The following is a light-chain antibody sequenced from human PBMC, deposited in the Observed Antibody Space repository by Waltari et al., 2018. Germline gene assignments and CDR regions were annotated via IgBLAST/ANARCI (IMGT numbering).Light chain of an antibody. CDR1: QIVRNF. J-gene: IGKJ4*01. CDR3: QQRSSWPLT. CDR2: DTS. Sequence: DTVLTQSPATLSLSPGERATLTCRASQIVRNFLSWYQHQPGQAPSLLINDTSSRATGIPARFSGSGSGTDFTLTISSLEPEDFAVYYCQQRSSWPLTFGGGTKVEIK. V-gene: IGKV3-11*01.